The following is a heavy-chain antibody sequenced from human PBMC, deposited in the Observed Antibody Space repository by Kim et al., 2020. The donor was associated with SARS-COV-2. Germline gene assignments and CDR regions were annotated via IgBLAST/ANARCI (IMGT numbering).Heavy chain of an antibody. V-gene: IGHV4-59*08. Sequence: SETLSLTCTVSGGSISSYYWSWIRQPPGKGLEWIGYIYYSGSTNYNPSLKSRVTISVDTSKNQFSLNLSSVTAADTAVYYCARCGVADWYFDLWGRGTLVTVSS. CDR2: IYYSGST. CDR3: ARCGVADWYFDL. D-gene: IGHD1-26*01. J-gene: IGHJ2*01. CDR1: GGSISSYY.